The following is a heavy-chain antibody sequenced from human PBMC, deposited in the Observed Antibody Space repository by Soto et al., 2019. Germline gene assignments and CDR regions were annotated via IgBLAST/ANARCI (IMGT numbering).Heavy chain of an antibody. J-gene: IGHJ4*02. Sequence: PGGSLRLSCAASGFTFSSYAMHWVRQAPGKGLEWVAVISYDGSNKYYADSVKGRFTISRDNSKNTLYLQMNSLRAEDTAVYYCASAGDSSGYLASYWGQGTLVTVSS. V-gene: IGHV3-30-3*01. CDR2: ISYDGSNK. CDR1: GFTFSSYA. CDR3: ASAGDSSGYLASY. D-gene: IGHD3-22*01.